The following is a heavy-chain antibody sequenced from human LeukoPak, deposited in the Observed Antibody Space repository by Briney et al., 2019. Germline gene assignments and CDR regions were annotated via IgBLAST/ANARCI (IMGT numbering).Heavy chain of an antibody. J-gene: IGHJ4*02. D-gene: IGHD2-2*01. CDR3: ARGPYPYCSSTSCYSY. V-gene: IGHV1-69*02. Sequence: SVKVSCXASGGAFSSYTISWVRQAPGQGLEWMGRIIPILGIANYAQKFQGRVTITADKSTSTAYMELSSLRSEDTAVYYCARGPYPYCSSTSCYSYWGQGTLVTVSS. CDR2: IIPILGIA. CDR1: GGAFSSYT.